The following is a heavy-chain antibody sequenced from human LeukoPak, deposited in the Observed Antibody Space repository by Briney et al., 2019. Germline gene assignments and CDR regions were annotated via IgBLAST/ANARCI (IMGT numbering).Heavy chain of an antibody. CDR1: GYTFTSYG. CDR3: ARAVIDPRLNYYFDY. J-gene: IGHJ4*02. CDR2: ISAYNGNT. D-gene: IGHD1-1*01. V-gene: IGHV1-18*01. Sequence: ASVKVSCKASGYTFTSYGISWVRQAPGQGLEWRGWISAYNGNTNYAQKLQGRVTMTTDTSTSTAYMELRSLRSDDTAVYYCARAVIDPRLNYYFDYWGQGTLVTVSS.